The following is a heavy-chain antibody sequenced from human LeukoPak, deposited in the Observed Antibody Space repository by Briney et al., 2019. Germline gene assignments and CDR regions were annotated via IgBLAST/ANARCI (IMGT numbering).Heavy chain of an antibody. Sequence: PSETLSLTCAVYGGSFSGYYWSWIRQPPGKGLEWIGEINHSGSTNYNPSLKSRVTISVDTSKNQFSLKLSSVTAADTAVYYCARDWLGGSGWRRVGWFDPWDQGTLVTVSS. CDR2: INHSGST. J-gene: IGHJ5*02. V-gene: IGHV4-34*01. CDR3: ARDWLGGSGWRRVGWFDP. D-gene: IGHD6-19*01. CDR1: GGSFSGYY.